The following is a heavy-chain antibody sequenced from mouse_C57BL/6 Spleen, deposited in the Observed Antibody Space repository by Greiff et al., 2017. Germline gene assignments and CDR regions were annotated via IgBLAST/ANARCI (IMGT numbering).Heavy chain of an antibody. Sequence: VQLQQSGAELARPGASVKLSCKASGYTFTSYGISWVKQRTGQGLEWIGEIYPRSGNTYYNEKFKGKATLTADKSSSTAYMELRSLTSEDSAVYFGARSPFITTVVATRFDYWGQGTTLTVSS. CDR3: ARSPFITTVVATRFDY. CDR2: IYPRSGNT. V-gene: IGHV1-81*01. J-gene: IGHJ2*01. CDR1: GYTFTSYG. D-gene: IGHD1-1*01.